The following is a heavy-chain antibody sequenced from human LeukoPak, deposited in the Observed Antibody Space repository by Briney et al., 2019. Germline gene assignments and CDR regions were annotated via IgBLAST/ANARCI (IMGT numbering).Heavy chain of an antibody. CDR1: GFTLSSNY. CDR3: ARLGYCSSTNCRCMDV. J-gene: IGHJ6*02. CDR2: LYSGGST. V-gene: IGHV3-66*01. Sequence: GGSLRLSCSASGFTLSSNYMSWVRQAPGKGLEWVSVLYSGGSTGYADSVKGRFTMSGDNSKNTLYLQMNSLRTEDTAVYYCARLGYCSSTNCRCMDVWGQGTTVTVSS. D-gene: IGHD2-2*01.